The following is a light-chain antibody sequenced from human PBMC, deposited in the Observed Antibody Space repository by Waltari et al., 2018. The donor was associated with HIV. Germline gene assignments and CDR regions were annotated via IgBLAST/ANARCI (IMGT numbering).Light chain of an antibody. CDR3: MQGLQTPFT. V-gene: IGKV2-28*01. Sequence: IVVTQFPLSLPVNPGEPASISCMSNQSLLHSNEYTYLNWFLQKPGQSPRLLISLGSNRSSGVPDRFSGGDSHTNFTLKIRRVEADDVGIYYCMQGLQTPFTLGPGTKVDI. J-gene: IGKJ3*01. CDR1: QSLLHSNEYTY. CDR2: LGS.